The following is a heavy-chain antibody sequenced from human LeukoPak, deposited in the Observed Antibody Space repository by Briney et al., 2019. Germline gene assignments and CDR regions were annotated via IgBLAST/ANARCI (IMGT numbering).Heavy chain of an antibody. J-gene: IGHJ4*02. V-gene: IGHV3-30*02. Sequence: PGGSLRLSCAASGITFSSYGMHWVRQAPGKGLEWVAFIRYDGSNKYYADSVKGRFTISRDNSKNTLYLQMNSLRAEDTAVYYCAKSPAIRGVRYSDYWGQGTLVTVSS. CDR2: IRYDGSNK. CDR1: GITFSSYG. CDR3: AKSPAIRGVRYSDY. D-gene: IGHD3-10*01.